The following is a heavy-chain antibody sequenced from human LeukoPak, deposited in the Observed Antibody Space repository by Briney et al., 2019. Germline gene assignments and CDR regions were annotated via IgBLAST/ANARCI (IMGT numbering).Heavy chain of an antibody. V-gene: IGHV3-7*03. CDR2: IKQDGSEK. Sequence: GGSLRLSCAASGFTFSNYWMSWVRQAPGKGLEWVANIKQDGSEKYYVDSVKGRFTISRDNAKNSLYLQMNSLRAEDTAVYYCAREGGDPYYYYGMDVWGQGTTVTVSS. D-gene: IGHD4-17*01. CDR1: GFTFSNYW. CDR3: AREGGDPYYYYGMDV. J-gene: IGHJ6*02.